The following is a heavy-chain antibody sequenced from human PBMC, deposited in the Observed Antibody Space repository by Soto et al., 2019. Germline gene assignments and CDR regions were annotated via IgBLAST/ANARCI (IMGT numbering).Heavy chain of an antibody. CDR3: ARDSYEVGRGYSDDDGMDV. J-gene: IGHJ6*01. Sequence: QVQLVESGGGVVQPGRSLRLSCAVSGFTFSSYGMNWVRQAPGKGLEWVAIIWYDGSNEYYADSVKGRFTISRDNSKNTLDLQMIRMRAEDTAVYYCARDSYEVGRGYSDDDGMDVW. D-gene: IGHD3-3*01. CDR1: GFTFSSYG. CDR2: IWYDGSNE. V-gene: IGHV3-33*01.